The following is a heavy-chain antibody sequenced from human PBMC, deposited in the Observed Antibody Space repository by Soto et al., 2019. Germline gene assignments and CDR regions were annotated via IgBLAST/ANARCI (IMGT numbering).Heavy chain of an antibody. Sequence: SETLSLTCTVSGGSISSYYWSWIRQPPGKGLEWIGYIYYSGSTNYNPSLKSRVTISVDTSKNQFSLRLTSVTAEDTAVYYCARGGSHLGYFDSRGPGTLVTVSS. CDR1: GGSISSYY. CDR2: IYYSGST. J-gene: IGHJ4*02. D-gene: IGHD7-27*01. CDR3: ARGGSHLGYFDS. V-gene: IGHV4-59*01.